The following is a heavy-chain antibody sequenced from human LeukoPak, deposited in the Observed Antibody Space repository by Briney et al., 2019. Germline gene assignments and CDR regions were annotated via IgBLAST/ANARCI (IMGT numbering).Heavy chain of an antibody. CDR1: GFTFSDYY. V-gene: IGHV3-11*01. D-gene: IGHD4-17*01. J-gene: IGHJ3*02. Sequence: GGSLRLSCAASGFTFSDYYMSWIRQAPGKGLEWVSYISSSGSTIYYADSVKGRFTISRDNAKNSLYLQMNSLRAEDTAVYYCAREANADYGDSQRSPVIAFDIRGQGTMVTVSS. CDR2: ISSSGSTI. CDR3: AREANADYGDSQRSPVIAFDI.